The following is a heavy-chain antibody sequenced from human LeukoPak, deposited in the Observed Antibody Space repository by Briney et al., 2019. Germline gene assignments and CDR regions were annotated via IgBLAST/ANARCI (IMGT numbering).Heavy chain of an antibody. Sequence: PGGSLRLSCAASGFTVSSNYMSWCRQAPGKGLEWVSVIYSGGSTYYADPVKGRFTISRDNSKTTLYLHMNSLRAEDTAVYYCARGDLNYWGQGTLVTVSS. J-gene: IGHJ4*02. CDR2: IYSGGST. CDR3: ARGDLNY. V-gene: IGHV3-53*01. CDR1: GFTVSSNY.